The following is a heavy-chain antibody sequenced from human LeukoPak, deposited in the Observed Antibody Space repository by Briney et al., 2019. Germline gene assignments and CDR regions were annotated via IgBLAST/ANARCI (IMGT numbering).Heavy chain of an antibody. CDR2: ISSSSSYI. CDR3: ARVGYCSSSSCSHGAFDI. CDR1: GFTFSSYS. D-gene: IGHD2-2*01. J-gene: IGHJ3*02. V-gene: IGHV3-21*01. Sequence: GGSLRLSCAASGFTFSSYSMNWVRQAPGKGLEWVSSISSSSSYIYYADSVKGRFTISRDNAKNSLYLQMNSLRAEDTAVYYCARVGYCSSSSCSHGAFDIWGQGTMVTVPS.